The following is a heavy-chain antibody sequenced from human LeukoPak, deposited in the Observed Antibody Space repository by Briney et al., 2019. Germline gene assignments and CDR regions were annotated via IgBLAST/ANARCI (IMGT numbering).Heavy chain of an antibody. J-gene: IGHJ4*02. D-gene: IGHD3-10*01. CDR3: ARGRSGSHHFDS. CDR2: ISYDGSNK. V-gene: IGHV3-30*04. CDR1: GFTFSNYA. Sequence: GGSLRLSCAASGFTFSNYAMHWVRQAPGMGLEWVAIISYDGSNKYYADSVKGRFTISRDNSKNTLYLQMNSLRADDTAVYYCARGRSGSHHFDSWGQGTLVTVPS.